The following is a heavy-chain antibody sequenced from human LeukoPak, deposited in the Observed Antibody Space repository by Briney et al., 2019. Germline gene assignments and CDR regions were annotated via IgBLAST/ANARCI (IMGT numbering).Heavy chain of an antibody. V-gene: IGHV4-4*07. CDR2: IYTSGST. CDR1: GGSISSYY. J-gene: IGHJ4*02. CDR3: ARVRELGITIFGVPLDY. Sequence: SETLSLTCTVSGGSISSYYWSWIRQPAGKGLEWIGRIYTSGSTNYNPSLKSRVTMSVDTSKNPFSLKLSSVTAADTAVYYCARVRELGITIFGVPLDYWGQGTLVTVSS. D-gene: IGHD3-3*01.